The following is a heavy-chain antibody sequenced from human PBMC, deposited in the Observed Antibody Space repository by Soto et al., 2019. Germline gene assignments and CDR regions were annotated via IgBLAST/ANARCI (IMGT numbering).Heavy chain of an antibody. CDR1: GFTLNNYA. J-gene: IGHJ4*02. Sequence: EVQLLESGGGLVQPGGSLRLSCAASGFTLNNYAMTWVRQAPGKGLAWVSAISGGGDTTSYADSVKGRFTVSRDGSKNTLYLQMSSLRAEDTALYYCAKGRGGSGSLTPRVDFWGQGTLVTVSS. CDR2: ISGGGDTT. V-gene: IGHV3-23*01. CDR3: AKGRGGSGSLTPRVDF. D-gene: IGHD3-10*01.